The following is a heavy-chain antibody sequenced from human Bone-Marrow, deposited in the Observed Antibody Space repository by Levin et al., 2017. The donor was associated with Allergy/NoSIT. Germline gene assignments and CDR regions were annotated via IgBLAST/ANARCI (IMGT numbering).Heavy chain of an antibody. V-gene: IGHV4-59*01. CDR2: VSYGGLT. CDR1: DASISSYY. CDR3: VTVAFGSYLAY. D-gene: IGHD4-23*01. J-gene: IGHJ4*02. Sequence: KASETLSLTCSVSDASISSYYWSWIRQPPGKGLEWIGYVSYGGLTNYNPSLKSRVAISSDTSKNQFSLVLTSVTAADTATYYCVTVAFGSYLAYWGPGTLVTVSS.